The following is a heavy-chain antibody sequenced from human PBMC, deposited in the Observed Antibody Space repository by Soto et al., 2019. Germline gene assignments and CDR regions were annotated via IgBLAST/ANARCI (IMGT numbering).Heavy chain of an antibody. V-gene: IGHV3-7*03. CDR3: AKDNGPPGTTDWYFDF. Sequence: EVQLVESGGGLVQPGGSLRLSCTASGFTFSDSWMTWVRQAPGKGLEWVARIKPDESEKKYADSVKGRFSISRDNAKNSMYLQMNSLRAEDTALYYCAKDNGPPGTTDWYFDFWGRGTLVSVSS. D-gene: IGHD2-8*01. J-gene: IGHJ2*01. CDR2: IKPDESEK. CDR1: GFTFSDSW.